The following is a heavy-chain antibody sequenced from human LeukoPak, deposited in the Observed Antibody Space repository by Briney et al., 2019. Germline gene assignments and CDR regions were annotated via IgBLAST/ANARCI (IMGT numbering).Heavy chain of an antibody. Sequence: GSLRLSCAASGFTFSDYYMSWIRQAPGKGLEWVSYISSSGSTIYYADSVKGRFAISRDNAKNSLYLQMNSLRAEDTAVYYCARDEDSSGYYVDYWGQGTLVTVSS. CDR2: ISSSGSTI. CDR3: ARDEDSSGYYVDY. V-gene: IGHV3-11*01. J-gene: IGHJ4*02. D-gene: IGHD3-22*01. CDR1: GFTFSDYY.